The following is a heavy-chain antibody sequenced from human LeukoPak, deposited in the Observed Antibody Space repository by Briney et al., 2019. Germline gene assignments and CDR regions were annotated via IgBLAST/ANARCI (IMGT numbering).Heavy chain of an antibody. CDR1: GFTVSSNY. CDR3: ASLPTYYAHDY. CDR2: IYSGGST. J-gene: IGHJ4*02. V-gene: IGHV3-66*01. Sequence: GGSLRLSCAASGFTVSSNYMSWVRQAPGKGLEWVSVIYSGGSTYYADSVKGRFTISRDNSKNTLYLQMNSLRAEDTAVYYCASLPTYYAHDYWGQGTLVTVSS. D-gene: IGHD2/OR15-2a*01.